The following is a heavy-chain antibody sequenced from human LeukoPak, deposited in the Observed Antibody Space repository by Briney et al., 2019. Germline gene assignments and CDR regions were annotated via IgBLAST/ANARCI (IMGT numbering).Heavy chain of an antibody. J-gene: IGHJ3*02. CDR2: IYYSGST. Sequence: SETLSLTCAVYGGSFSGYYWSWIRQHPGKGLEWIGYIYYSGSTYYNPSLKSRVTISVDTSKNQFSLKLSSVTAADTAVYYCARGPMATKRAFDIWGQGTMVTVSS. V-gene: IGHV4-34*01. CDR3: ARGPMATKRAFDI. CDR1: GGSFSGYY. D-gene: IGHD5-24*01.